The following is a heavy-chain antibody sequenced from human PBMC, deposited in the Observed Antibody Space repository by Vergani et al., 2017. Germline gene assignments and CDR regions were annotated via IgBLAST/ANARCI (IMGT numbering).Heavy chain of an antibody. D-gene: IGHD3-22*01. CDR2: ISGSGGST. J-gene: IGHJ4*02. CDR3: AGXQGTSAYYYGGFDY. CDR1: GFTFSSYA. Sequence: EVQLLESGGGLVQPGGSLRLSCAASGFTFSSYAMSWVRQAPGKGLEWVSAISGSGGSTYYADSVKGRFTISRDNSKNTLSLQMNSLTAEDTAIYYCAGXQGTSAYYYGGFDYWGQGILVTFSS. V-gene: IGHV3-23*01.